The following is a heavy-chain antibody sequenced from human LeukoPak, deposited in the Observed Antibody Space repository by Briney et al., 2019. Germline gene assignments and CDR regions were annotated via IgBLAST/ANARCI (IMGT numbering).Heavy chain of an antibody. J-gene: IGHJ4*02. V-gene: IGHV3-23*01. Sequence: GGSLRLSCAASGFTFSSYAMSWVRQAPGKGLEWVSAISGSGGSTYYADSVKGRFTISRDNSKNTLYLQMNSLGAEDTAVYNYAGRYYDFWSGFDYWGQGTLVTVSS. D-gene: IGHD3-3*01. CDR3: AGRYYDFWSGFDY. CDR1: GFTFSSYA. CDR2: ISGSGGST.